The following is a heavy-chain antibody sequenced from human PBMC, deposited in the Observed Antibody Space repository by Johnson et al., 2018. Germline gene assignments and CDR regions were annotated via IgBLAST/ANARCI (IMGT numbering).Heavy chain of an antibody. D-gene: IGHD3-10*01. Sequence: QVQLQESGPGLVKPSETLSLTCSVSGDSISRSSYYWGCLRQPPWKGLEWIGSIYYSGNTYYNPSLKSRVTISLNKSRNQFSLRLTSVTAADTAVYYCASGPFYYGSENYGIYYMDVWGKGTTVIVSS. CDR2: IYYSGNT. CDR1: GDSISRSSYY. V-gene: IGHV4-39*07. CDR3: ASGPFYYGSENYGIYYMDV. J-gene: IGHJ6*03.